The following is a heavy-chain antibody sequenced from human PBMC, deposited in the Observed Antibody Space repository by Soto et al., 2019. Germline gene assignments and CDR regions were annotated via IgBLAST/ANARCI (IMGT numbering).Heavy chain of an antibody. Sequence: SQTLSLTCAISGDSFSSNSVAWNWIRQSPSRGLEWLGRTFYMSKWYNNYAVSVRGRLTIDPDTSKNQFSLQLNSVTPEDTAVYYCARWVHSSSHFDYWAQGTLVTVSS. CDR1: GDSFSSNSVA. V-gene: IGHV6-1*01. D-gene: IGHD6-6*01. J-gene: IGHJ4*02. CDR2: TFYMSKWYN. CDR3: ARWVHSSSHFDY.